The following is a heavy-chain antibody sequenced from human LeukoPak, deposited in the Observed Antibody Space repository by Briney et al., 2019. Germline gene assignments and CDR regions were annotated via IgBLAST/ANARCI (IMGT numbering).Heavy chain of an antibody. J-gene: IGHJ3*02. V-gene: IGHV3-7*03. CDR1: GFTFSSYW. CDR3: ATAAGTPDAFDI. CDR2: IKQDGSEK. Sequence: PGGSLRLSCAASGFTFSSYWMSWVRQAPGKGLEWVANIKQDGSEKYYVDSVKGRFTISRDNAKNSLYLQMNSLRAEDTALYYCATAAGTPDAFDIWGQGTMVTVSS. D-gene: IGHD6-13*01.